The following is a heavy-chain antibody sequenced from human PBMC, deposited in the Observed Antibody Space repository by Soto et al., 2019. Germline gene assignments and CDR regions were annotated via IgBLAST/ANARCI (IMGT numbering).Heavy chain of an antibody. CDR2: ISGSGRYT. V-gene: IGHV3-23*04. CDR1: GFTFDSCV. Sequence: DVQLVESGGDLVQPGGSLRLSCAASGFTFDSCVMSWVRQAPGKGLEWLSLISGSGRYTDYADSVKGRFTISRDNSKNTLYLQMNSLRVDDTAGYYCAKDAPSERMQPDYGMDVWGQGPTVTVS. CDR3: AKDAPSERMQPDYGMDV. J-gene: IGHJ6*02. D-gene: IGHD6-13*01.